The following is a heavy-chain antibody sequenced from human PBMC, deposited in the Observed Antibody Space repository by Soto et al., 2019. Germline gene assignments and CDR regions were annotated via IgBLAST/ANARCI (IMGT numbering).Heavy chain of an antibody. CDR3: AKDKPGTTSFDY. CDR2: ISDRGDTT. CDR1: GFTISSNA. D-gene: IGHD1-1*01. Sequence: VGSLRLSCAASGFTISSNAMYWVRQAPGKGLEWVSAISDRGDTTHYADSVKGRFTISRDTSKNTLYLQLNTLRADDTAVYYCAKDKPGTTSFDYWGQGTLVTVSS. V-gene: IGHV3-23*01. J-gene: IGHJ4*02.